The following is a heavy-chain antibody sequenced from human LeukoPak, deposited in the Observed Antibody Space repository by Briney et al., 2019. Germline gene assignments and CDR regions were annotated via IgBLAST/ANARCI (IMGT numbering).Heavy chain of an antibody. V-gene: IGHV4-39*01. Sequence: TSETLSLTCTVSSGSINHYYWGWIRQPPGKGLEWIGSIYSSGSTYYNPSLKSPVTIFVDTSKSQFSLKLSSVTAADTAVYYCARLGDSGSTLNWFDPWGQGTLVTVSS. D-gene: IGHD3-10*01. CDR1: SGSINHYY. CDR3: ARLGDSGSTLNWFDP. J-gene: IGHJ5*02. CDR2: IYSSGST.